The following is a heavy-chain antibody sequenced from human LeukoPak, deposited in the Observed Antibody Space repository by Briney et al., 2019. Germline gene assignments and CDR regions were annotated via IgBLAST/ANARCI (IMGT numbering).Heavy chain of an antibody. V-gene: IGHV3-23*01. CDR1: GFTFSSYA. Sequence: GGSLRLSCAASGFTFSSYAMSWVRQAPGKGLEWVSAISGSGGSTYYADSVKGRFTISRDNSKNTLYLQMNSLRAEVTAVYYCAKDVRLVRGVNYGSIIDYFDYWGQGTLVTVSS. CDR3: AKDVRLVRGVNYGSIIDYFDY. CDR2: ISGSGGST. D-gene: IGHD3-10*01. J-gene: IGHJ4*02.